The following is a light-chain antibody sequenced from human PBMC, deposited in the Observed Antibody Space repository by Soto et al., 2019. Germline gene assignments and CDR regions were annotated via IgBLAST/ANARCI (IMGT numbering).Light chain of an antibody. CDR1: QSVSSY. CDR2: DAS. Sequence: EIVLTQSPATLSLSPGERATLSCRASQSVSSYLAWYQQKPGQAPRLLIYDASNRATGIPARFSGSGSVTDFTPTISSLEPEDFAVYYCQQRSNWPPWTFGQGTKVEIK. V-gene: IGKV3-11*01. CDR3: QQRSNWPPWT. J-gene: IGKJ1*01.